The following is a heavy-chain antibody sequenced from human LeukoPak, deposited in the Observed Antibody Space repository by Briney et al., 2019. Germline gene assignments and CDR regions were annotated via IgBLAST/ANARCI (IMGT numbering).Heavy chain of an antibody. D-gene: IGHD3-22*01. CDR2: MNPNSGNT. J-gene: IGHJ1*01. CDR3: ARGLRDSSGREYFST. CDR1: GYTFTSYD. Sequence: ASVKVSCKASGYTFTSYDISWVRQAAGQGLEWMGWMNPNSGNTGYAQKFKGRVTMTGNTSINTAYMELSSLRSEDTAVYYCARGLRDSSGREYFSTGARAPWSPSPQ. V-gene: IGHV1-8*01.